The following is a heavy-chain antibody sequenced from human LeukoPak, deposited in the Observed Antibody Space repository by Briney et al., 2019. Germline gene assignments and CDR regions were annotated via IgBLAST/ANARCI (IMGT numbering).Heavy chain of an antibody. J-gene: IGHJ6*02. V-gene: IGHV1-69*04. CDR3: ARMIMKYYYDSSGYYYYYGMDV. D-gene: IGHD3-22*01. CDR2: IIPILGIA. CDR1: GGTFSSYA. Sequence: GASVKVSCKASGGTFSSYAISWVRQAPGQGLEWMGRIIPILGIANYAQKFQGRVTTTADKSTSTAYMELSSLRSEDTAVYYCARMIMKYYYDSSGYYYYYGMDVWGQRTTVTVSS.